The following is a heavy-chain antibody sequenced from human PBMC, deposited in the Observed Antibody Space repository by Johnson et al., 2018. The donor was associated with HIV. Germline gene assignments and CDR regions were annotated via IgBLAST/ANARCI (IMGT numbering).Heavy chain of an antibody. CDR1: GFTFSSYG. Sequence: VQLVESGGGVVQPGRSLRLSCAASGFTFSSYGMHWVRQAPGKGLEWVANIKQDGSEKYYVDSVKGRFAISRNNADNSLYLQMNSLRAGDTAVYYCTTDGGPDYYDSCGSRPDAFDIWGQGTMVTVSS. CDR3: TTDGGPDYYDSCGSRPDAFDI. J-gene: IGHJ3*02. D-gene: IGHD3-22*01. CDR2: IKQDGSEK. V-gene: IGHV3-7*01.